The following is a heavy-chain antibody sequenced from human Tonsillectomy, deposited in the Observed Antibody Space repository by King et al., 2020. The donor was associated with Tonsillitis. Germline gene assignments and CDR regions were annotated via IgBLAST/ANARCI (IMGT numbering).Heavy chain of an antibody. D-gene: IGHD6-6*01. J-gene: IGHJ2*01. CDR3: ARPYSSSFWYFDL. CDR2: IRHSGST. CDR1: GGSISSYN. V-gene: IGHV4-59*08. Sequence: VQLQESGPGLVQPSETLSLTCTVSGGSISSYNWSWIRQPPGKGLELIGFIRHSGSTNYNPSLRSRVTMSVDTSKHHFSLRLSSVTAADTAVYYCARPYSSSFWYFDLWGRGTLVTVSS.